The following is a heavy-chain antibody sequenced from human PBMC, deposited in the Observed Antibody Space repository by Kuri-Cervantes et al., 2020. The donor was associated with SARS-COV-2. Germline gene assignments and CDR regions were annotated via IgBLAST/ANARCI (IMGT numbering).Heavy chain of an antibody. V-gene: IGHV4-59*01. J-gene: IGHJ3*02. CDR1: GGSISSYY. D-gene: IGHD3-10*01. CDR3: ARGALGSDFRSGWSLIATFDI. CDR2: IYYSGST. Sequence: GSLRLSCTVSGGSISSYYWSWIRQPPGKGLEWIGYIYYSGSTNYNPSLKSRVTISVDTSKNQFSLKLSSVTAADTAVYYCARGALGSDFRSGWSLIATFDIWGQGTMVTVSS.